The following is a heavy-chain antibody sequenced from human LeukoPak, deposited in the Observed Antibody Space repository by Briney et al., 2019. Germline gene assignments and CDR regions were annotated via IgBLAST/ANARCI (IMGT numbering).Heavy chain of an antibody. D-gene: IGHD2-21*02. J-gene: IGHJ4*02. CDR1: GGSISSYY. Sequence: NPSETLSLTCTVSGGSISSYYWSWIRQPPGKGLEGIGYIYTSGSTNYNPSLKSRVTISVDTSKNQFSLKLSSVTAADTAVYYCARQTAACGGDCYYFDCWGQGTLVTVSS. CDR2: IYTSGST. V-gene: IGHV4-4*09. CDR3: ARQTAACGGDCYYFDC.